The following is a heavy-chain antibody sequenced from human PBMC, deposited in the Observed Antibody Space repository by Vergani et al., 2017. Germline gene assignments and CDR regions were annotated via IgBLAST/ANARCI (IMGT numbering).Heavy chain of an antibody. D-gene: IGHD6-13*01. V-gene: IGHV3-23*01. CDR3: ARCGIAAAGIPADFDY. CDR2: ISGSIGST. CDR1: GFTFSSYA. Sequence: EVQLLESGGGLVQPGGSLRLSCAASGFTFSSYAMSWVRQAPGQGLEWVAAISGSIGSTYYADSVKGRFTISRDNSKNTLYLQMNSLRAEDTAVYYCARCGIAAAGIPADFDYWGQGSLVTVSS. J-gene: IGHJ4*02.